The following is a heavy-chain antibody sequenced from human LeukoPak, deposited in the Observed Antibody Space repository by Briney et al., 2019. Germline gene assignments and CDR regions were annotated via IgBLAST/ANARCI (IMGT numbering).Heavy chain of an antibody. CDR2: IWYDGSNK. CDR3: ARSPYGGNSYFDY. D-gene: IGHD4-23*01. CDR1: GFTFSSYG. Sequence: QPGRSLRLSCAASGFTFSSYGMHWVRQAPGKGLEWVAVIWYDGSNKYYADSVKGRFTISRDNSKNTLYLQMNSLRAEDTAVYYCARSPYGGNSYFDYWGQGTLVTVS. J-gene: IGHJ4*02. V-gene: IGHV3-33*01.